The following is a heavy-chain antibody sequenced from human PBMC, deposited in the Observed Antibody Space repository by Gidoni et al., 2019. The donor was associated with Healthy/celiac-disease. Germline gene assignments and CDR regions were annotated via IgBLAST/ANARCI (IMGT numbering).Heavy chain of an antibody. CDR3: ASGDEYGDYYFDY. J-gene: IGHJ4*02. CDR2: IYYSGST. Sequence: QVQLQESGPGLVKPSQTLSLTRTVSGGSISSGDYYWRWIRQPPGKGLGWIGYIYYSGSTYYTPSLKSRVTITVDTSKNQFSLKLSSVTAADTAVYYCASGDEYGDYYFDYWGQGTLVTVSS. CDR1: GGSISSGDYY. V-gene: IGHV4-30-4*01. D-gene: IGHD4-17*01.